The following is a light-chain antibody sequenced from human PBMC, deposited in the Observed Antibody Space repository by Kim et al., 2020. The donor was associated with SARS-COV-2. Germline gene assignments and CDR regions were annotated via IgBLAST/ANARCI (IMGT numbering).Light chain of an antibody. CDR2: EEH. CDR1: RGSIAGDF. Sequence: GRTVIIRCTHSRGSIAGDFVLLCQQRPGSSPTTVIYEEHKSPSGIPARFSGSVDTSSNSASLTISGLGAEDEADYYCQSYDDNSLVFGGGTKLTVL. J-gene: IGLJ3*02. CDR3: QSYDDNSLV. V-gene: IGLV6-57*01.